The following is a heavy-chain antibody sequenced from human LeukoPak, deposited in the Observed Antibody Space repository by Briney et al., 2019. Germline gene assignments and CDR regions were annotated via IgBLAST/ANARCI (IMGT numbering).Heavy chain of an antibody. Sequence: GGSLRLSCAVSGLTFKIYSMNWVRQAPGKGLEWVSYISSSGGTTFYADSVKGRFTISRDNAENSLSLQMNSLRDEDTAVYYCASEGDLFDYWGQGTLVTVSS. CDR3: ASEGDLFDY. CDR2: ISSSGGTT. D-gene: IGHD1-26*01. J-gene: IGHJ4*02. CDR1: GLTFKIYS. V-gene: IGHV3-48*02.